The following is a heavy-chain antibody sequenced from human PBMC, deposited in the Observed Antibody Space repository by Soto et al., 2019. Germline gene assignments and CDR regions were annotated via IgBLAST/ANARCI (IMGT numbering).Heavy chain of an antibody. D-gene: IGHD3-22*01. CDR3: ALAPTYYYDSTGYDYPDYYYGIDV. V-gene: IGHV3-21*01. CDR2: ISSSSSYI. CDR1: GFTFSSYS. Sequence: GVSLRLSCAASGFTFSSYSMNCVRQGPGTGLEWVSSISSSSSYIYYADSVKGRFTISRYNSKNSLYLQMNSLRAEDTAGYYCALAPTYYYDSTGYDYPDYYYGIDVWRQGTTVTVSS. J-gene: IGHJ6*02.